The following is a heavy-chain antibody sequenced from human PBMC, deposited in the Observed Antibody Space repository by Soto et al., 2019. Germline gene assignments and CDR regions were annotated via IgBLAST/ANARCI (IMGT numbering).Heavy chain of an antibody. D-gene: IGHD6-19*01. J-gene: IGHJ4*02. Sequence: MYYAESLKGRITISRDNARNSLSLQMNILSDEDTAVYYCTKSADSAGCGVDFWGQGTLVTVAS. CDR3: TKSADSAGCGVDF. V-gene: IGHV3-48*02. CDR2: M.